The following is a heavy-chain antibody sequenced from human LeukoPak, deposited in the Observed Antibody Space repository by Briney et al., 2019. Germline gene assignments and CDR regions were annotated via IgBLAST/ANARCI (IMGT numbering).Heavy chain of an antibody. CDR1: AFSFSGYN. CDR3: ARDGAVAGIRNAFDI. D-gene: IGHD6-19*01. Sequence: PGGSLRLSCAASAFSFSGYNMNWVRQAPGKGLEWVSSISSSGTYIYYRDSVKGRFTSSRDNADNSLYLEMHSMRVEDTAVYYCARDGAVAGIRNAFDIWGQGTMVTVSS. J-gene: IGHJ3*02. CDR2: ISSSGTYI. V-gene: IGHV3-21*04.